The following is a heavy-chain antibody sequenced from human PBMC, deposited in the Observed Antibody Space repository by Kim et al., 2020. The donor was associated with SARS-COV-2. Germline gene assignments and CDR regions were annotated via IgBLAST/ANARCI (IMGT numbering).Heavy chain of an antibody. CDR1: GFTFSSYA. Sequence: GGSLRLSCAASGFTFSSYAMSWVRQAPDKGLEWVSVISASGNITYYEDSVKGRLTISRDNSKNTLYLQMDSLRAEDTAVYYCAKGMYGTTWRWYIDLWGRGTLVTVSS. J-gene: IGHJ2*01. D-gene: IGHD1-7*01. CDR3: AKGMYGTTWRWYIDL. V-gene: IGHV3-23*01. CDR2: ISASGNIT.